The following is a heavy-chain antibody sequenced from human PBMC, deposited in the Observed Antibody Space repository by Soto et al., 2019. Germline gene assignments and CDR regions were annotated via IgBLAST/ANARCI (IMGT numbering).Heavy chain of an antibody. CDR2: ISGSAGTI. CDR3: ARGGPLGSDYYLYFDY. Sequence: QVQLVEFGGTLVKPGGSLRLSCVASGFTFREFYMSWIRQAPGKGLESVSFISGSAGTIYYADSVKGRFTISRDNAKNSLYLQMNNLRAEDTAVYYCARGGPLGSDYYLYFDYWGQGTLVTVSS. J-gene: IGHJ4*02. D-gene: IGHD3-3*01. V-gene: IGHV3-11*01. CDR1: GFTFREFY.